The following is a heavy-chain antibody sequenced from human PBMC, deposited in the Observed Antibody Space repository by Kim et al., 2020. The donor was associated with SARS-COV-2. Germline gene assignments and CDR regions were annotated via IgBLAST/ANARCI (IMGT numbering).Heavy chain of an antibody. CDR1: GFTFSSYA. CDR3: AKDLKQQLVLGAFDI. V-gene: IGHV3-23*01. D-gene: IGHD6-13*01. CDR2: ISGSGDYT. Sequence: GGSLRLSCAASGFTFSSYAMSWVRQAPGKGLEWVSGISGSGDYTYYADSVKGRFTISRDNSKKTLYLQMNSLRAEDTAIHYCAKDLKQQLVLGAFDIWGQGTMVTVSS. J-gene: IGHJ3*02.